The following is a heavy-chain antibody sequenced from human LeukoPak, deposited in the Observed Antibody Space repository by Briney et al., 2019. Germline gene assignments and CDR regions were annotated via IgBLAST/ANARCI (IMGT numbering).Heavy chain of an antibody. Sequence: PGGSLRLSCAASGFTFSDYYMSWIRQAPGKGLSSSGTTIYYADSVKGRFTISRDNAKNSLYLQMNSLRAEDTAVYYCARRRDSGSLQHFDYWGQGTLVTVSS. CDR2: SSGTTI. CDR3: ARRRDSGSLQHFDY. D-gene: IGHD1-26*01. CDR1: GFTFSDYY. J-gene: IGHJ4*02. V-gene: IGHV3-11*01.